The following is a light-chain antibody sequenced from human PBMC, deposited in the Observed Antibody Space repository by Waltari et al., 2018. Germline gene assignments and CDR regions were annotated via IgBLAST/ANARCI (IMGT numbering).Light chain of an antibody. V-gene: IGKV3D-15*01. J-gene: IGKJ1*01. Sequence: ETVVTQSPGTLSVSPGERATLSCRTSPSIGSSLAWYQQKPGQSPRLLIYHASTRATGIPARFSGSGSETEFTLTISSLQSEDSAVYYCQQYNNWSPGTFGQGTRVEV. CDR3: QQYNNWSPGT. CDR2: HAS. CDR1: PSIGSS.